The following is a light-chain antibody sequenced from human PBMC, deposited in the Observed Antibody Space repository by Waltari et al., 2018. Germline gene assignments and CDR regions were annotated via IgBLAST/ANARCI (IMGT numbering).Light chain of an antibody. CDR3: LQDYNDPRT. V-gene: IGKV1-6*01. CDR2: AAS. CDR1: QGIRNE. Sequence: AIHVTQSPSSLSASVGDRVTIPCRASQGIRNELGWYQQKPGEDPKILLYAASNLENGVPSRFSGSGSGTDFTLTISSLQPEDFATYYCLQDYNDPRTFGQGTKVEI. J-gene: IGKJ1*01.